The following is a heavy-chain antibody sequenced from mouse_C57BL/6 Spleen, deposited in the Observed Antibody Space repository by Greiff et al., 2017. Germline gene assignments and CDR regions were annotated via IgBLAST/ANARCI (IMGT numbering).Heavy chain of an antibody. V-gene: IGHV5-4*01. CDR3: ARVIPFMTTVVAGGVDY. CDR1: GFTFSSYA. D-gene: IGHD1-1*01. CDR2: ISDGGSYT. Sequence: EVQGVESGGGLVKPGGSLKLSCAASGFTFSSYAMSWVRQPPEKRLAWVATISDGGSYTYYPDNVQGRFTISRDNAKNNLYLQMSHLKSEDTAKYYSARVIPFMTTVVAGGVDYWGQGTTLTVSS. J-gene: IGHJ2*01.